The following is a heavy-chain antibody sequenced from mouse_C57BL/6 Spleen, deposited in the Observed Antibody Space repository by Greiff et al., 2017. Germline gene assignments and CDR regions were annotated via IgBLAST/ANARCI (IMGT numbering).Heavy chain of an antibody. CDR1: GYTFTSYW. J-gene: IGHJ4*01. CDR2: IDPSDSYT. CDR3: ARRSYYYAMDY. V-gene: IGHV1-50*01. Sequence: QVHVKQPGAELVKPGASVKLSCKASGYTFTSYWMQWVKQRPGQGLEWIGEIDPSDSYTNYNQKFKGKATLTVDTSSSTAYMQLSSLTSEDSAVYYCARRSYYYAMDYWGQGTSVTVSS.